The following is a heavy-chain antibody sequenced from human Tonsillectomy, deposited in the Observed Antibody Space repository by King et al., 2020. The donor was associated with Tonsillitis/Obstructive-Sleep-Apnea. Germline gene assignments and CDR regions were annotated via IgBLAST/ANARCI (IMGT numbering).Heavy chain of an antibody. CDR3: AGGVPDAIHDYYYYYMDV. V-gene: IGHV4-34*01. Sequence: VQLQQWGAGLLKPSETLSLTCAVYGGSFSGYYWSWIRQPPGKGLEWIGEINHSGSTNYNPSLKSRVTISVDTSKNQFSLKLSYVTAADTAVYYCAGGVPDAIHDYYYYYMDVWGKGTTVTVSS. D-gene: IGHD2-2*02. CDR2: INHSGST. CDR1: GGSFSGYY. J-gene: IGHJ6*03.